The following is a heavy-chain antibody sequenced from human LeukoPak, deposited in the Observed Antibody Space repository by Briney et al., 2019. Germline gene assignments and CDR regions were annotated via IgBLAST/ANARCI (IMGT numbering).Heavy chain of an antibody. Sequence: SQTLSLTCTVSGGSISSGSYYWSWLRQPAGKGLEWIGRIYTSGSTNYNPSLKSRVTISVDTSKNQFSLKLSSVTAADTAVYYCARHLKSGSPDYWGQGTLVTVSS. D-gene: IGHD1-26*01. CDR1: GGSISSGSYY. V-gene: IGHV4-61*02. J-gene: IGHJ4*02. CDR3: ARHLKSGSPDY. CDR2: IYTSGST.